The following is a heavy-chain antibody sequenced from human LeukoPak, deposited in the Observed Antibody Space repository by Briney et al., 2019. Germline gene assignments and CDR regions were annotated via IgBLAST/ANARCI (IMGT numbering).Heavy chain of an antibody. Sequence: PGGSLRLSCAASGFTFSSYWMSWVRQAPGKGLEWVANIKQDGSEKYYVDSVKGRFTISRDNAKNSLYLQMNSLRAEDTAVYYCARGGHNWNYDYYYYMDVWGKGTTVTVSS. D-gene: IGHD1-20*01. CDR1: GFTFSSYW. CDR3: ARGGHNWNYDYYYYMDV. V-gene: IGHV3-7*01. J-gene: IGHJ6*03. CDR2: IKQDGSEK.